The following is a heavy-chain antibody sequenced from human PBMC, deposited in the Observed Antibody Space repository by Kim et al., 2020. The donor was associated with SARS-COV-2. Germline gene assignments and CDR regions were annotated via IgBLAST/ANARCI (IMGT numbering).Heavy chain of an antibody. CDR2: IFYSGNT. CDR1: GGSISRDY. Sequence: SETLSLTCTVSGGSISRDYWSWIRQPPGKGLEWIGYIFYSGNTNYNPSLKSRVTISVDMSKNQFSLKLTSVTAADTAVYYCARQYSSGWYNWFDPWGQGT. J-gene: IGHJ5*02. V-gene: IGHV4-59*01. CDR3: ARQYSSGWYNWFDP. D-gene: IGHD6-19*01.